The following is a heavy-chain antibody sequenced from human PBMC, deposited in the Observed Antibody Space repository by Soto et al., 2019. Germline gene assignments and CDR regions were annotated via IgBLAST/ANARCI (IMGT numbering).Heavy chain of an antibody. CDR2: IYYSGST. CDR3: ARDSGSGERDY. Sequence: QVQLQESGPGLVKPSQTLSLTCTVSGGSISSGGYYWSWIRQHPGKGLEWIGYIYYSGSTYYNPSLKRXXTXAXXTSKNPFSLKLSSVTAADTAVYYCARDSGSGERDYWGQGTLVTVSS. CDR1: GGSISSGGYY. V-gene: IGHV4-31*03. D-gene: IGHD3-10*01. J-gene: IGHJ4*02.